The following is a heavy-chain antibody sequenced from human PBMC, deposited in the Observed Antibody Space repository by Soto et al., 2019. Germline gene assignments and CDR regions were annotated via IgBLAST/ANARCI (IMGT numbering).Heavy chain of an antibody. CDR1: GFSLSSTGMG. CDR3: SHRSGIGPLDY. D-gene: IGHD5-12*01. J-gene: IGHJ4*02. CDR2: LYWDGDK. Sequence: QITLKEPGPTLVKPTQTLTLTCTFSGFSLSSTGMGVGWIRQPPGKTLEWLVLLYWDGDKHYSPSLRSRLTITTATSTNQVVLTMTHMDPLDTPTYYFSHRSGIGPLDYWGQGTPVTLSS. V-gene: IGHV2-5*02.